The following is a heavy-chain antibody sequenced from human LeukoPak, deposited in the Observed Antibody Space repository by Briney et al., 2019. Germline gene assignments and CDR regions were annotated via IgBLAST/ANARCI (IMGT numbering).Heavy chain of an antibody. J-gene: IGHJ3*02. D-gene: IGHD3-16*02. V-gene: IGHV3-48*02. CDR1: GFTFSSHS. CDR3: AAGLLWGSYLGVFDI. CDR2: ISSRSTTT. Sequence: PGGSLRLSCAASGFTFSSHSMNWVRQAPGKGLEWVSYISSRSTTTYYADSVKGRFTISRDNAKNSLYLQMNSLRDEDTAVYYCAAGLLWGSYLGVFDIWGQGTMVTVSS.